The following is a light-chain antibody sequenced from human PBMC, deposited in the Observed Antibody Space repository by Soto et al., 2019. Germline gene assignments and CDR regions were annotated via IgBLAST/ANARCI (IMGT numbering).Light chain of an antibody. CDR3: QQYAGSLWT. CDR1: QYVTSTY. Sequence: EIVLTQSPGTLSLSPGERATLSCRASQYVTSTYLAWFQQKPGQAPRLVIFDDSTRAAGIPDRFSGSGSGTDFTLTISRQEHEDFAVYYCQQYAGSLWTFGQGTKVEIK. J-gene: IGKJ1*01. V-gene: IGKV3-20*01. CDR2: DDS.